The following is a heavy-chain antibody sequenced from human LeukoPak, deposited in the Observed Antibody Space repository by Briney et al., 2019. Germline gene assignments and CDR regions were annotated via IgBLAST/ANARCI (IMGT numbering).Heavy chain of an antibody. J-gene: IGHJ4*02. V-gene: IGHV4-30-4*08. CDR1: GGSISSGDYY. CDR2: IYYSGST. CDR3: ARGEVVVALVY. D-gene: IGHD2-15*01. Sequence: PSETLSLTCTVSGGSISSGDYYWSWIRQPPGKGLEWIGYIYYSGSTYYNPSLKSRVTISADTSKNQFSLKLSSVTAADTAVYYCARGEVVVALVYWGQGTLVTVSS.